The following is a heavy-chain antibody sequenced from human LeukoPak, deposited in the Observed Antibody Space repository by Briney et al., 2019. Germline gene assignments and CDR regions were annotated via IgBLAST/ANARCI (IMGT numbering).Heavy chain of an antibody. CDR3: ARCGSPFQDGYYYYGMDV. CDR2: IYPGDSDT. D-gene: IGHD1-26*01. Sequence: GESLKISCKGSGYSFTSYWIGWVRQMPGKGLEWMGIIYPGDSDTRYSPPFQGQVTISADKSISTAYLQWSSLKASDTAMYYCARCGSPFQDGYYYYGMDVWGQGTTVTVSS. V-gene: IGHV5-51*01. CDR1: GYSFTSYW. J-gene: IGHJ6*02.